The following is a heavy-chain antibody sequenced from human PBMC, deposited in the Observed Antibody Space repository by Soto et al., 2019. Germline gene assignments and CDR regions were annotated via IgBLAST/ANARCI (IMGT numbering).Heavy chain of an antibody. CDR2: IYYTGST. CDR3: ARSSPLALIPAPSEYFQH. V-gene: IGHV4-31*03. CDR1: GGSISSDGYH. J-gene: IGHJ1*01. D-gene: IGHD3-16*01. Sequence: PSETLSLTCTVSGGSISSDGYHWSWIRQHPGKGLEWIGYIYYTGSTYYNPSLKSRVTISVDTSKNQFSLKLSSVTAADAAVYYCARSSPLALIPAPSEYFQHWGQGTLVTVSS.